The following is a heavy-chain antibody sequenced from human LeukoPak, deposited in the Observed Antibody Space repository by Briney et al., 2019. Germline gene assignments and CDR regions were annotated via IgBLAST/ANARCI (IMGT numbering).Heavy chain of an antibody. J-gene: IGHJ4*02. D-gene: IGHD5-18*01. CDR3: ARSLGYSYGHLDY. CDR2: INSDGSST. CDR1: GFTFSSYW. V-gene: IGHV3-74*01. Sequence: GGSLRLSCAASGFTFSSYWMHWVRQAPGKGLVWVSRINSDGSSTSYADSVKGRFTISRDNAKNTLYLQMNSLRAEDTAAYYCARSLGYSYGHLDYWGQGTLVTVSS.